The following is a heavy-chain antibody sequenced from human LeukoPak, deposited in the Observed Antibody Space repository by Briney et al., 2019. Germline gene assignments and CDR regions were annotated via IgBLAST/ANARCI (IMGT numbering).Heavy chain of an antibody. CDR3: ARGDFQYYYGSGSYYTSNWFDP. CDR1: GGSISSGDYY. CDR2: IYYSGST. Sequence: SQTLSLTCTVSGGSISSGDYYWSWIRQPPGKGLEWIGYIYYSGSTYYNPSLKSRVTISVDTSKNQFSLKLSSVTAADTAVYYCARGDFQYYYGSGSYYTSNWFDPWGQGTLVTVSS. D-gene: IGHD3-10*01. J-gene: IGHJ5*02. V-gene: IGHV4-30-4*01.